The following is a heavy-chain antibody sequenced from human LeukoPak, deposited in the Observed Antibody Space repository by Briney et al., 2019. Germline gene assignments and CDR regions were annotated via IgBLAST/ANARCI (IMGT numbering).Heavy chain of an antibody. D-gene: IGHD4-11*01. CDR2: ISYDGSNK. V-gene: IGHV3-30-3*01. J-gene: IGHJ4*02. CDR1: GFTFSSYA. CDR3: TTDDDYQYYFDY. Sequence: GGSLRLSCAASGFTFSSYAMHWVRQAPGKGLEWVAVISYDGSNKYYADSVKGRFTISRDDSKNTLYLQMNSLKTEDTAVYYCTTDDDYQYYFDYWGQGTLVTVSS.